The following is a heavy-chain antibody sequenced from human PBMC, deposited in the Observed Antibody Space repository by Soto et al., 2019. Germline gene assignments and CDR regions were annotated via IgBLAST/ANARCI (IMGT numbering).Heavy chain of an antibody. J-gene: IGHJ4*02. CDR3: ARHSRGNVDY. CDR2: IYYSGIT. CDR1: GGSISSSHYS. V-gene: IGHV4-39*01. D-gene: IGHD3-10*01. Sequence: TSETLSLTCTVSGGSISSSHYSWGWIRQPPGKVLEWFGSIYYSGITYYNPSLKSRVTISVYTSNNQFSLKLSSVTAADTALYYCARHSRGNVDYWGQGTLVTVSS.